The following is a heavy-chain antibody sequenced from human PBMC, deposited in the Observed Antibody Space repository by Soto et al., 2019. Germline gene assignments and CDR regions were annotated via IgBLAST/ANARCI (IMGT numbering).Heavy chain of an antibody. CDR1: GYTFIDYY. CDR2: INPNSGDT. V-gene: IGHV1-2*02. J-gene: IGHJ4*02. CDR3: ARGGYGTMRLGIGY. Sequence: QVQLVQSGAEVKKPGASVKVSCKTSGYTFIDYYMHWVRQAPGQGLEWMGWINPNSGDTKYAPKFQGRVTMTRDTSITTTAYMQLNSLTSDDTAVYYCARGGYGTMRLGIGYWGQGTLVTVSS. D-gene: IGHD1-26*01.